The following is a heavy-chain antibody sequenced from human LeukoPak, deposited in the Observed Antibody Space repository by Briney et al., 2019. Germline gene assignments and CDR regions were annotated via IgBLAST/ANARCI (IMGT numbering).Heavy chain of an antibody. CDR3: VRSGYNWGFDY. V-gene: IGHV1-2*02. Sequence: ASVKVSCKASGDTLNSYAISWVRQAPGQGLEWMGWISPNSGGTGFAQKFQGRVTMTRDTSISTAYLELSRLRSDDTAVYYCVRSGYNWGFDYWGQGTLVTVSS. CDR1: GDTLNSYA. J-gene: IGHJ4*02. D-gene: IGHD1-1*01. CDR2: ISPNSGGT.